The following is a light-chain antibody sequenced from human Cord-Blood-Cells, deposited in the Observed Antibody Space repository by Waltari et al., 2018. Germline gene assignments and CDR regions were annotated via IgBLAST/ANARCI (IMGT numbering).Light chain of an antibody. CDR1: SSDVGSYNR. Sequence: QSAPTQPPSVSGSPGQSVTIPCTGTSSDVGSYNRVSWYQQPPGTAPKLMIYEVSNRPSGVPDRFSGSKSGNTASLTISGLQAEDEADYYCSSYTSSSTWVFGGGTKLTVL. CDR3: SSYTSSSTWV. V-gene: IGLV2-18*02. J-gene: IGLJ3*02. CDR2: EVS.